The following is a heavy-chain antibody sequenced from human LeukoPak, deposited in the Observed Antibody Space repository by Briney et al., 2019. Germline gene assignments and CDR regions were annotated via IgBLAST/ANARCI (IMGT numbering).Heavy chain of an antibody. J-gene: IGHJ5*02. V-gene: IGHV4-34*01. CDR3: ASGLWFGEKGFDP. CDR2: INHSGST. Sequence: SETLSLTCAVYGGSFSGYYWSWIRQPPGKGLEWIGEINHSGSTNYNPSLKSRVTISVDTSKNQFSLKLSSVTAADTAVYYCASGLWFGEKGFDPWGQGTLVTVSS. CDR1: GGSFSGYY. D-gene: IGHD3-10*01.